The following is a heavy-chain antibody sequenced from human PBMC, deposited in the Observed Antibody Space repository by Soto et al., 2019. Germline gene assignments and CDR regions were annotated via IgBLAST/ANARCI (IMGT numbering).Heavy chain of an antibody. V-gene: IGHV4-34*01. D-gene: IGHD6-19*01. CDR3: ARHVRSSGWYAEGFDY. CDR2: INHSGST. CDR1: GGSFSGYY. Sequence: PSETLSLTCAVYGGSFSGYYWTWIRQPPGTGLEWIGEINHSGSTNCNPSLKSRVTISVDTSKNQFSLKLSSVTAADTAVYYCARHVRSSGWYAEGFDYWGQGTLVTVSS. J-gene: IGHJ4*02.